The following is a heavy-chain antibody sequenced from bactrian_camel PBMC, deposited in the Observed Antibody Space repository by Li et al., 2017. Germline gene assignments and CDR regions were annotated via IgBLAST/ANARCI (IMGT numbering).Heavy chain of an antibody. Sequence: QVQLVESGGGSVQAGGSLRLTCQVSGLSFDDSDMAWYRQAPGDVCELVSTINRQQKTYYADSVKGRFTISKDDAKNTLFLEMNSLEPEDTAMYYCAADSAKGVIDIEDYSNYACTGGLSDFGYWGQGTQVTVS. V-gene: IGHV3S55*01. CDR2: INRQQKT. D-gene: IGHD4*01. J-gene: IGHJ6*01. CDR1: GLSFDDSD. CDR3: AADSAKGVIDIEDYSNYACTGGLSDFGY.